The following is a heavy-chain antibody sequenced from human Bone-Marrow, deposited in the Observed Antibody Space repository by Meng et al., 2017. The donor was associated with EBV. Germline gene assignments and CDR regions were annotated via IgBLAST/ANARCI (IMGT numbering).Heavy chain of an antibody. CDR1: GGSFSGYY. J-gene: IGHJ4*02. V-gene: IGHV4-34*01. CDR3: ARVGDSSIISVEFDC. D-gene: IGHD6-13*01. CDR2: INHSGST. Sequence: QVQLLESGPGLVMPSGTVALTFAVYGGSFSGYYWSWIRQPPGKGLEWIGEINHSGSTNYNPSLKSRVTISVDTSKNQFSLKLSSVTAADTAVYYCARVGDSSIISVEFDCWGQGTLDTVSS.